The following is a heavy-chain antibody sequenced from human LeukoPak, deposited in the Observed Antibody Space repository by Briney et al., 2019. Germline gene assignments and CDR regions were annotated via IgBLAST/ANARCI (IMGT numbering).Heavy chain of an antibody. J-gene: IGHJ6*03. CDR3: ARAPGSSSPPWVPEEPYYMDV. Sequence: SETLSLTCTVSGGSISSSSYYWGWIRQPPGKGLEWIGSLYYSGSTFYDPSLKSRVTISVDTSKNQFSLKLSSVTAADTAVYYCARAPGSSSPPWVPEEPYYMDVWGKGTTVTVSS. CDR2: LYYSGST. D-gene: IGHD6-6*01. V-gene: IGHV4-39*07. CDR1: GGSISSSSYY.